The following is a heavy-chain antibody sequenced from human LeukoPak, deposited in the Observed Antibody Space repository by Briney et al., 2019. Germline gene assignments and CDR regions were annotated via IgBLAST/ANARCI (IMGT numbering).Heavy chain of an antibody. D-gene: IGHD5/OR15-5a*01. V-gene: IGHV4-39*02. CDR1: GGSISSNSYY. CDR2: INHEGST. Sequence: SETLSLTCSVSGGSISSNSYYWTWIRQSPGKGLEWIGEINHEGSTNYNSSLKSRVIMSVDTSNNYFSLKLRSVTAADTAIYYCARRSVYDWAEFTRVFDYWGQGIQVTVSS. CDR3: ARRSVYDWAEFTRVFDY. J-gene: IGHJ4*02.